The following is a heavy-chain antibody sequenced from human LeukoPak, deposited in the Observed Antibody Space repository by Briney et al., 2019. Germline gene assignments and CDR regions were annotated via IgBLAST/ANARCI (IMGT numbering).Heavy chain of an antibody. CDR3: ARDCWRAAAGTCFDY. D-gene: IGHD6-13*01. J-gene: IGHJ4*02. V-gene: IGHV3-30*04. CDR2: ISYDGSNK. Sequence: SGGSLRLSCAASGFTSSSYAMHWVRQAPGKGLEWVAVISYDGSNKYYADSVKGRFTISRDNSKNTLYLQMNSLRAEDTAVYYCARDCWRAAAGTCFDYWGQGTLVTVSS. CDR1: GFTSSSYA.